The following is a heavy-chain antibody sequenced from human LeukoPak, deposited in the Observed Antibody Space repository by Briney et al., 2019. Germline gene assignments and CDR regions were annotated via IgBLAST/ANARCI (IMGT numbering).Heavy chain of an antibody. J-gene: IGHJ4*02. CDR1: GYSISSGYY. CDR3: ARRTYYYDSSGYSPYFDY. Sequence: PSETLSLTCAVSGYSISSGYYWGWIWQPPGKGLEWIGSIYHSGSTYYNPSLKSRVTISVDTSKNQFSLKLSSVTAADTAVYYCARRTYYYDSSGYSPYFDYWGQGTLVTVSS. CDR2: IYHSGST. V-gene: IGHV4-38-2*01. D-gene: IGHD3-22*01.